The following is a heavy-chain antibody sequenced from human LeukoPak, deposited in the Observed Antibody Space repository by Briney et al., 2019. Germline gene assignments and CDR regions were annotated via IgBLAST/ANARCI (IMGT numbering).Heavy chain of an antibody. CDR2: INHSGST. CDR1: GGSFSGYY. J-gene: IGHJ4*02. Sequence: SETLSLTCAVYGGSFSGYYWSWIRQPPGKGLEWIGEINHSGSTNYNPSLKSRVTISVDTSKNQFSLKLSSVTAADTAVYYCARGTRPRVGATGSFDYWGQGTLVTVSS. V-gene: IGHV4-34*01. D-gene: IGHD1-26*01. CDR3: ARGTRPRVGATGSFDY.